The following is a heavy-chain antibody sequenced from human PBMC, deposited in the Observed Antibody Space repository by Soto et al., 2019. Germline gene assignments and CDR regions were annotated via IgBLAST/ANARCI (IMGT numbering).Heavy chain of an antibody. J-gene: IGHJ3*02. Sequence: QLQLQESGPGLVKPSETLSLTCSVSGGSISGYYWSWIRQPPGKGLAWIGYIYYSGSTNYNPSLKTRVTISVDTSKNQFSLKLSSVTAADTAVYYCARSYRAHDAFDIWGQGTMVTVSS. V-gene: IGHV4-59*01. CDR2: IYYSGST. D-gene: IGHD1-26*01. CDR1: GGSISGYY. CDR3: ARSYRAHDAFDI.